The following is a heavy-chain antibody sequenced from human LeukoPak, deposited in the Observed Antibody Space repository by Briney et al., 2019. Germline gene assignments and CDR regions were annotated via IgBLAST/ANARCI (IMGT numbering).Heavy chain of an antibody. V-gene: IGHV3-30-3*01. CDR2: ISYDGSNK. CDR1: GFTFSSYA. D-gene: IGHD3-22*01. J-gene: IGHJ4*02. Sequence: GGSLRLSCAASGFTFSSYAMHWVRQAPGKGLEWVAVISYDGSNKYYADSVKGRFTISRDNSKNTLYLQMNSLRAEDTAVYYCARSYYYDSQIDCWGQGTLVTAPS. CDR3: ARSYYYDSQIDC.